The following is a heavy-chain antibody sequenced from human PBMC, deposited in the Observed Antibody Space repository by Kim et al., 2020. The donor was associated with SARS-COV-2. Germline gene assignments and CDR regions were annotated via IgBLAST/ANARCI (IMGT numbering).Heavy chain of an antibody. V-gene: IGHV3-48*03. D-gene: IGHD3-16*01. CDR1: GFILSSYE. CDR3: ARGYYDSVASDGVFYHYALDV. J-gene: IGHJ6*02. CDR2: ISSTSSNLK. Sequence: GGSLRLSCAASGFILSSYEMTWVRQAPGKGLEWVSFISSTSSNLKYYTESVKGRFTISRDIARSSVYLQMDSLRAEDTAVYFCARGYYDSVASDGVFYHYALDVWGQGTTVTVSS.